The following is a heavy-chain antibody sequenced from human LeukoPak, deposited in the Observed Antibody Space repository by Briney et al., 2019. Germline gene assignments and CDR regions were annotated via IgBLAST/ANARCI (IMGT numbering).Heavy chain of an antibody. CDR1: GGSISSGGYY. CDR3: ARGHGTVVTTYYFDY. Sequence: PSETLSLTCTVSGGSISSGGYYWSWIRQHPGNGLEWIGYIYYSGSTYYNPSLKSRVTISVDTSKNQFSLKLSSVTAADTAVYYCARGHGTVVTTYYFDYWGQGTLVTVSS. V-gene: IGHV4-31*03. D-gene: IGHD4-23*01. CDR2: IYYSGST. J-gene: IGHJ4*02.